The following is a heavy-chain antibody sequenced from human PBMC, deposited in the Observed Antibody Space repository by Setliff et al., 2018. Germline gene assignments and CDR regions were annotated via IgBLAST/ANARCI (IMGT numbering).Heavy chain of an antibody. Sequence: LRLYCAASGFTFGSLWMAWARQTPGKGLEWVANINPDGSERYSVDSVRGRFTMTRDNDKTSLYLQLYCLRAEDTAVYYSARDITLTTVREGGMDVWGKGTTVTVSS. CDR1: GFTFGSLW. V-gene: IGHV3-7*01. J-gene: IGHJ6*03. CDR2: INPDGSER. CDR3: ARDITLTTVREGGMDV. D-gene: IGHD3-10*01.